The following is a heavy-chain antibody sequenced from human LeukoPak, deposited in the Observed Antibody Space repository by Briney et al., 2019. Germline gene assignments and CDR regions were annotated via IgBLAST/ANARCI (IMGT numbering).Heavy chain of an antibody. D-gene: IGHD4-23*01. J-gene: IGHJ3*02. Sequence: GESLQISCKGSGYSFAGYWIGWVRQMPGKGLEWMGIVYPGDSDTRYSPSFQGQVTISADKSISTAYLQWSSLKASDTAMYYCARVPTVVTPRAFDIWGQGTMVTVSS. CDR1: GYSFAGYW. V-gene: IGHV5-51*01. CDR3: ARVPTVVTPRAFDI. CDR2: VYPGDSDT.